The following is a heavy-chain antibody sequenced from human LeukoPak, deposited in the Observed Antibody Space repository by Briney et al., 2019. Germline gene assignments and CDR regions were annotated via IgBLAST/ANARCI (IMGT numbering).Heavy chain of an antibody. CDR2: INPNSGGT. CDR3: ASRSSGWYVGVDYFDH. J-gene: IGHJ4*02. CDR1: GYTFTGYY. Sequence: ASVKVSCKASGYTFTGYYMHWVRQAPGQGLEWMGWINPNSGGTNYAQKFQGRVTMTRDTSISTAYMELSRLRSDDTAVYYCASRSSGWYVGVDYFDHWGQGTLVTVSS. V-gene: IGHV1-2*02. D-gene: IGHD6-19*01.